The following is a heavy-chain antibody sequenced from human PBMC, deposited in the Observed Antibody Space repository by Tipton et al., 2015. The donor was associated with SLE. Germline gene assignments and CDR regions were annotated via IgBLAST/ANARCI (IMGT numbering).Heavy chain of an antibody. CDR1: GGSITSSGFS. CDR2: IYYSGST. D-gene: IGHD3-3*01. CDR3: ARLLTIFGVVN. J-gene: IGHJ4*02. V-gene: IGHV4-61*05. Sequence: TLSLTCTVSGGSITSSGFSWGWIRQPPGKGLEWIGYIYYSGSTNYNPSLKSRVTISVDTSKNQFSLKLSSVTAADTAVYYCARLLTIFGVVNWGQGTLVTVSS.